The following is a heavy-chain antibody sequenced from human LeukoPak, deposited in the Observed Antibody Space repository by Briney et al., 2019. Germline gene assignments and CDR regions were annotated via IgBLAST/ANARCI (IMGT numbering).Heavy chain of an antibody. Sequence: GASVKLSCKACGYTFTSYGISWVRQAPGQGLEWMGGISAYNGNTYYAQKLQGRVTMTTGTSTSTAYMELRSLRSDDTAVYYCARDFNTAGYYESEDAFDIWGQGTMVTVYS. CDR3: ARDFNTAGYYESEDAFDI. CDR1: GYTFTSYG. V-gene: IGHV1-18*01. D-gene: IGHD3-22*01. CDR2: ISAYNGNT. J-gene: IGHJ3*02.